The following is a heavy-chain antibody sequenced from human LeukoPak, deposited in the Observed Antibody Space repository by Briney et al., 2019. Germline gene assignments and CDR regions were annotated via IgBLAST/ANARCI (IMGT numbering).Heavy chain of an antibody. D-gene: IGHD3/OR15-3a*01. CDR2: IKRKGDDGTI. CDR1: GFTFSNAW. CDR3: TAGTGRSDFDY. Sequence: GGSLRLSCAASGFTFSNAWMSWVRQAPGRGLEWVGRIKRKGDDGTIDYAAPVKGRLSISRDDSKNALYLQMNSLKSEDTAVYYCTAGTGRSDFDYWGQGTLVTVSS. V-gene: IGHV3-15*01. J-gene: IGHJ4*02.